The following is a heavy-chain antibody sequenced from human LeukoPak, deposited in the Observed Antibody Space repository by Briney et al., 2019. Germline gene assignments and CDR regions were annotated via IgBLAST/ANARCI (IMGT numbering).Heavy chain of an antibody. V-gene: IGHV4-61*02. CDR1: GGSFSSGSYY. Sequence: SETLSLTCTVSGGSFSSGSYYWSWIRQPAGKGLEWIGRIYTSGSTNYNPSLKSRVTISVDTSKNQFSLKLSSVTAADTAVYYCARELRYFDWLFPTNDAFDIWGQGTMVTVSS. CDR3: ARELRYFDWLFPTNDAFDI. CDR2: IYTSGST. D-gene: IGHD3-9*01. J-gene: IGHJ3*02.